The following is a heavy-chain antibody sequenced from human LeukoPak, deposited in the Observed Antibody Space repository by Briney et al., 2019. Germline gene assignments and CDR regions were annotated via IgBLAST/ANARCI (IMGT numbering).Heavy chain of an antibody. CDR1: GYTFTSYD. CDR3: ARDLNGVSGFGELGYYYYMDV. D-gene: IGHD3-10*01. J-gene: IGHJ6*03. CDR2: IIPIFGTA. Sequence: GASVKVSCKASGYTFTSYDINWVRQAPGQGLEWMGGIIPIFGTANYAQKFQGRVTITTDESTSTAYMELSSLGSEDTAVYYCARDLNGVSGFGELGYYYYMDVWGKGTTVTVSS. V-gene: IGHV1-69*05.